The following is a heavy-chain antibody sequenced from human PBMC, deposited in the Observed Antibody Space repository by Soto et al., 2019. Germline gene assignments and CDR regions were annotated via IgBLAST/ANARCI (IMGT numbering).Heavy chain of an antibody. J-gene: IGHJ3*02. D-gene: IGHD6-19*01. V-gene: IGHV3-21*01. CDR3: AREGQYSSGWRDAFDI. Sequence: RAVRRSSADFGVSCISNSMNWVRQAPGKGLEWVSSISSSSSYIYYADSVKGRFTISRDNAKNSLYLQMNSLRAEDTAVYYCAREGQYSSGWRDAFDIWGQGTTVTVSS. CDR1: GVSCISNS. CDR2: ISSSSSYI.